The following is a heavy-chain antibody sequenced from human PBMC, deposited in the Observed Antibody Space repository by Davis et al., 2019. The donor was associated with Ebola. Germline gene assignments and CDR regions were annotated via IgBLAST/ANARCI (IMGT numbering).Heavy chain of an antibody. V-gene: IGHV3-9*01. Sequence: GGSLRLSCAASGFTFDDYAMHWVRQAPGKGLEWVSGISWNSGSIGYADSVEGRFTISRDNAKNSLYLQMNSLRAEDTALYYCAKDMGSSWAIFDYWGQGTLVTVSS. J-gene: IGHJ4*02. CDR3: AKDMGSSWAIFDY. CDR2: ISWNSGSI. D-gene: IGHD6-13*01. CDR1: GFTFDDYA.